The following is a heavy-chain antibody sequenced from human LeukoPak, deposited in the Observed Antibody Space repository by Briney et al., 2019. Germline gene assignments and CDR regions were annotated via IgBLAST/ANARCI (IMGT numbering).Heavy chain of an antibody. J-gene: IGHJ4*02. CDR3: ATYSSWYGNADY. CDR2: IYHSGST. CDR1: GGSISSSNW. Sequence: SETLSLTCAVSGGSISSSNWWSWVRQPPGKGLEWIGEIYHSGSTNYNPSLKSRVTISVDKSKNQFSLKLSSVTAADTAVYYCATYSSWYGNADYWGQGTLVTVSS. V-gene: IGHV4-4*02. D-gene: IGHD6-13*01.